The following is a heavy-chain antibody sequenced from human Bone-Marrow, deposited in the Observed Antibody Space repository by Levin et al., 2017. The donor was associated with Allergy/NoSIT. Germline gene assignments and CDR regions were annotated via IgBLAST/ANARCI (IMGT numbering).Heavy chain of an antibody. CDR2: ISGSGGST. CDR3: AKGAKYCSSTSCYWTDAFDI. J-gene: IGHJ3*02. Sequence: GGSLRLSCAASGFTFSSYAMSWVRQAPGKGLEWVSAISGSGGSTYYADSVKGRFTISRDNSKNTLYLQMNSLRAEDTAVYFCAKGAKYCSSTSCYWTDAFDIWGQGTMVTVSS. CDR1: GFTFSSYA. D-gene: IGHD2-2*01. V-gene: IGHV3-23*01.